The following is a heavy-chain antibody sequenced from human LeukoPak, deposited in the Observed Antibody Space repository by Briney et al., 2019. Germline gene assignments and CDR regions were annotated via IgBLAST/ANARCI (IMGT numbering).Heavy chain of an antibody. J-gene: IGHJ3*02. Sequence: PGGSLRLSCAASGFTFSNAWMSWVRQAPGKGLEWVGRIKSKTDGGTTDYAAPVKGRFTISRDDSKNTLYLQMNSLKTEDTAVYYCTTDRQWPLNAFDIWGQGTMVTVSS. V-gene: IGHV3-15*01. CDR1: GFTFSNAW. CDR2: IKSKTDGGTT. D-gene: IGHD6-19*01. CDR3: TTDRQWPLNAFDI.